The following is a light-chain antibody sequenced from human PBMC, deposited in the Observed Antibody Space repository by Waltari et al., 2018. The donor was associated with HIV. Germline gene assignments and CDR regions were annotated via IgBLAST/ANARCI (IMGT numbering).Light chain of an antibody. CDR3: SSYAGSNNVV. CDR2: EVS. CDR1: SSDVGGYNY. Sequence: QSALTQPPSASGSPGQSVTISCTGTSSDVGGYNYVSWYQQHPGKAPKLMIYEVSKRPSGGPDRFSGSNAGNTASLTVSGRQAEDEADYYCSSYAGSNNVVFGGGTKLTVL. V-gene: IGLV2-8*01. J-gene: IGLJ2*01.